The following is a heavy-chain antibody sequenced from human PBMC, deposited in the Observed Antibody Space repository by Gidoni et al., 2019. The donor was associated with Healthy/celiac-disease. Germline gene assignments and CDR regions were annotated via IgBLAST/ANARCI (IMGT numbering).Heavy chain of an antibody. CDR2: IYWDDDK. D-gene: IGHD6-13*01. CDR1: GFSLRTSGVG. CDR3: EHRLTAGTDAFDI. J-gene: IGHJ3*02. Sequence: QITLKESGPTLVKPTQTLTLTGTLSGFSLRTSGVGVGWIRQPPGKALEWLALIYWDDDKRYSPSLKSRLNITKNTYKNQVVLTMNNMDPVDTATYYCEHRLTAGTDAFDIWGQGTMVTVSS. V-gene: IGHV2-5*02.